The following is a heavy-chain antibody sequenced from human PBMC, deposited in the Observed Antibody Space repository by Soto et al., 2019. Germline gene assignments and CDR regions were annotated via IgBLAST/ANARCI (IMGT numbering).Heavy chain of an antibody. CDR1: GFSFSDYD. CDR3: GRGTADGSGSYYIDY. V-gene: IGHV3-13*01. CDR2: VGTEGDT. D-gene: IGHD3-10*01. J-gene: IGHJ4*02. Sequence: EVQLEESGGGLVQPGGSLRLSCETSGFSFSDYDMHWVRQAPGKGLQWVSAVGTEGDTYYPDFVKGRFTVFRDNGKKSLFLDMKTLSAGDTAIYYCGRGTADGSGSYYIDYWGQGTLVTVSS.